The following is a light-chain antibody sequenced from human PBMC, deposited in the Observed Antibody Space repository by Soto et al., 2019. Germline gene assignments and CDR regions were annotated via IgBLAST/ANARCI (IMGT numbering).Light chain of an antibody. CDR1: QGIKND. CDR3: LQDYNYPLT. J-gene: IGKJ4*01. V-gene: IGKV1-6*01. CDR2: AAS. Sequence: AIQMTQSPSSLSASIGDRVTITCRASQGIKNDLGWYQQKPGKAPKLLIYAASSLQSGVPSRFSGSGSGTDFTLTISSLQPEDFATYYCLQDYNYPLTFGGGTKVEI.